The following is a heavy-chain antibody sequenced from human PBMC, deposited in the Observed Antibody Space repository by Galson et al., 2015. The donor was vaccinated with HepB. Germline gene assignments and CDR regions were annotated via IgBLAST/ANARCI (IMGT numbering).Heavy chain of an antibody. CDR3: AGGSSTRAYYFDY. CDR1: GFTFSSYS. V-gene: IGHV3-21*01. J-gene: IGHJ4*02. Sequence: SLRLSCAASGFTFSSYSMNWVRQAPGKGLEWVSSISSSSGHIYYADSVKGRFTISRDNAESSLYLQMNNLRAEDTAVYYCAGGSSTRAYYFDYWGQGTLVTVSS. D-gene: IGHD2-2*01. CDR2: ISSSSGHI.